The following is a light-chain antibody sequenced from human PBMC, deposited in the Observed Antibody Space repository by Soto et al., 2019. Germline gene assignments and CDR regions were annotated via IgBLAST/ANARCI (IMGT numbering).Light chain of an antibody. CDR1: QSISSY. Sequence: DIQMTQSPSSLSASVGDRVTITCRASQSISSYLNWYQQKPGKAPKLLIYAASSLQSGVPSRFSGSGSGTDFTLTISSLQPEDFAPYYCQQSYSTPLTFGGGTNVDIK. CDR2: AAS. CDR3: QQSYSTPLT. J-gene: IGKJ4*01. V-gene: IGKV1-39*01.